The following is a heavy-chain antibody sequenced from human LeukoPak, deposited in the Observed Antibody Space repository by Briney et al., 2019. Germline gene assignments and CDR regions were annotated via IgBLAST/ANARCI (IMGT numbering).Heavy chain of an antibody. CDR1: GFTFSSYG. D-gene: IGHD3-22*01. J-gene: IGHJ6*02. CDR3: AKDHPYYDSSGFYSNEYGMDV. V-gene: IGHV3-30*18. Sequence: GRSLRLSWAASGFTFSSYGMHWVRQAPGKGLEWVAVISYDGSNKYYADSVKGRFTISRDNSKNTLYLQMNSLRAEDTAVYYCAKDHPYYDSSGFYSNEYGMDVWGQGTTVTVSS. CDR2: ISYDGSNK.